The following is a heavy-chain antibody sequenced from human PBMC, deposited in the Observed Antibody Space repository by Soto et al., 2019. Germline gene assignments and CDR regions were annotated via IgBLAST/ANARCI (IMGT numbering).Heavy chain of an antibody. CDR2: IYYSGNT. D-gene: IGHD3-22*01. CDR3: AREEYYHTSAMGY. V-gene: IGHV4-31*03. Sequence: QVQLQESGPGLVKPSQTLSLTCTVSGDSISSGGYYWSWIRQHPGKGLELIGYIYYSGNTYYNPSLKSRVTISLDASKNQVSLKLSSVTAADTAVYYCAREEYYHTSAMGYWGQGTLVTVSS. CDR1: GDSISSGGYY. J-gene: IGHJ4*02.